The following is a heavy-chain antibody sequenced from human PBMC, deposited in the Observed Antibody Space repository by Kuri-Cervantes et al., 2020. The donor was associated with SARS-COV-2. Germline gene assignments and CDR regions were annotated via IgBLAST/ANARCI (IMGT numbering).Heavy chain of an antibody. CDR1: GGSFRGYN. V-gene: IGHV3-11*01. Sequence: RPTGAAFGGSFRGYNWTWIRQPPGKGLEWVSYISSSSSTIYYADSVKGRFTISRDNAKNTLYLQMNSLGAEDTAVYYCARASTVNWTYVQWFDPWGQGTLVTVSS. J-gene: IGHJ5*02. D-gene: IGHD1-7*01. CDR3: ARASTVNWTYVQWFDP. CDR2: ISSSSSTI.